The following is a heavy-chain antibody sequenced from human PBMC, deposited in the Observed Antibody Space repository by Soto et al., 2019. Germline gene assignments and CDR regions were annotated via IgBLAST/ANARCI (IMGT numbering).Heavy chain of an antibody. CDR3: VRGAGIAAAGSSQGVL. CDR2: ISFEGSYK. D-gene: IGHD6-25*01. V-gene: IGHV3-30*04. Sequence: PGGSLRLSCEASGFAIRSNAIHWVRQAPGKGLEWVAVISFEGSYKYYADSVKGRFTVSRDNCKDRVYLQMDSLRGVDSALYWCVRGAGIAAAGSSQGVLWGEVPLVTVCS. J-gene: IGHJ4*02. CDR1: GFAIRSNA.